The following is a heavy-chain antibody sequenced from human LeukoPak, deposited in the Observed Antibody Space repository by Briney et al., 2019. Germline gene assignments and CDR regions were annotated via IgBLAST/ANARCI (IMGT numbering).Heavy chain of an antibody. D-gene: IGHD1-26*01. CDR1: GYSFTGYY. V-gene: IGHV1-2*02. J-gene: IGHJ4*02. CDR3: ARGRLSAGWELRPKFDY. Sequence: ASVKVSCKAFGYSFTGYYIHWVRQAPGQGLEWMGWINANSGGTKHAQKFQGRVTMTRDMSISTAYMELSRLTSDDTAVYYCARGRLSAGWELRPKFDYWGQGTLVTVSS. CDR2: INANSGGT.